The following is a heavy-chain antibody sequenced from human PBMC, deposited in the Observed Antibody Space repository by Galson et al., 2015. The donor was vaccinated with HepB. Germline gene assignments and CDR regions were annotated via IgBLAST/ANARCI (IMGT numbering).Heavy chain of an antibody. V-gene: IGHV3-11*06. CDR2: ISASSSYT. CDR3: ARQQLLEVGPLGAFDV. CDR1: GFTFTGYY. Sequence: SLRLSCAASGFTFTGYYMSWIRQAPGKGLEWVSYISASSSYTNYGDSVKGRFTISRDNAKNSLSLQMNSLRAEDSAVYYCARQQLLEVGPLGAFDVWGQGTTVTVSS. D-gene: IGHD6-19*01. J-gene: IGHJ3*01.